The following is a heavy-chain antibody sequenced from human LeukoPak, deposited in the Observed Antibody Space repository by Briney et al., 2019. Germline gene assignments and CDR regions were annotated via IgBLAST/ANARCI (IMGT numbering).Heavy chain of an antibody. Sequence: GGSLRLSCAASGFTFTNYAITWVRQAPGKGLEWVSSITGSGSNTYYADSVKGRFTISRDNSKNTVDLQMNSLTAEDTAVYHCGRTISDSAGVSGSWGQGTLVTVSS. CDR3: GRTISDSAGVSGS. J-gene: IGHJ5*02. V-gene: IGHV3-23*01. CDR1: GFTFTNYA. D-gene: IGHD1-26*01. CDR2: ITGSGSNT.